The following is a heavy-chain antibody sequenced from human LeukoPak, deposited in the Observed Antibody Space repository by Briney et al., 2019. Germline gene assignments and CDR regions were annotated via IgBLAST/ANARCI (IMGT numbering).Heavy chain of an antibody. CDR2: IKQDGSEK. D-gene: IGHD1-1*01. CDR1: GFTFTSYW. CDR3: ARDWNWGFDY. V-gene: IGHV3-7*01. Sequence: GGSLRLSCVASGFTFTSYWMSWVRQAPGKGLEWVANIKQDGSEKNYVDSVKGRFTISRDNAKNSMSLQMNSLRAEDTAVYYCARDWNWGFDYWGRGILVTVSS. J-gene: IGHJ4*02.